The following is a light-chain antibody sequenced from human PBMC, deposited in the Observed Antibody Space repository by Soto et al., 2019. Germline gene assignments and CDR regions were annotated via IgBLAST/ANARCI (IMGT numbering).Light chain of an antibody. CDR3: SSYTSSSTYVV. CDR1: SSDVGGYNY. V-gene: IGLV2-14*01. CDR2: DVS. Sequence: QSALTQPASVSGSPGQSITISCTGTSSDVGGYNYVSWYQQHPGKAPKLMIYDVSNRPSGVSNRFSGSKSGNTASLTISGHQVEDEADCYCSSYTSSSTYVVFGGGTKVTVL. J-gene: IGLJ2*01.